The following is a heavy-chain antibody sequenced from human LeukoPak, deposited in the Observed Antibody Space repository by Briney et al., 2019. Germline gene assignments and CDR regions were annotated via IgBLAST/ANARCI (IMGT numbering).Heavy chain of an antibody. Sequence: SVKVSCKASGGTFSSYAISWVRQAPGQGLEWMGRIIPILGIANYAQKFQGRVTITADKSTSTAYMELSSLRSEDTAVYYCASAPRIVGATGPFDPWGQGTLITVSS. V-gene: IGHV1-69*04. CDR3: ASAPRIVGATGPFDP. CDR1: GGTFSSYA. CDR2: IIPILGIA. D-gene: IGHD1-26*01. J-gene: IGHJ5*02.